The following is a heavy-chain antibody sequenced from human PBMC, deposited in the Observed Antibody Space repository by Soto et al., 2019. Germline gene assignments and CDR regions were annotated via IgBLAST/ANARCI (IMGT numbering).Heavy chain of an antibody. D-gene: IGHD3-22*01. CDR3: ARVARDSSGYYCDY. CDR1: GYTFTGYY. J-gene: IGHJ4*02. Sequence: XSVTVSCRASGYTFTGYYMHWVRQAPVQGLEWMGWINPNSGGTNYSQKFQGRVTMTRDTSISTGYMELSRLRSDDTGAYYCARVARDSSGYYCDYWGQGTLVTVAS. CDR2: INPNSGGT. V-gene: IGHV1-2*02.